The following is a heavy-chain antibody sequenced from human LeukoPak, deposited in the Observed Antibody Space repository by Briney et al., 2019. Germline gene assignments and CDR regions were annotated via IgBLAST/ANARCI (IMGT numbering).Heavy chain of an antibody. Sequence: SQTLSLTWTVSVDSISSGYYYWSWIRQPPGKGLEWIGYIYYSGSTYCNPSLKSRVTISVDTSKNQFSLKLSSVTAADTAVYYCARASYSSSWFDPWGQGTLVTVSS. D-gene: IGHD6-6*01. CDR1: VDSISSGYYY. J-gene: IGHJ5*02. CDR2: IYYSGST. V-gene: IGHV4-30-4*01. CDR3: ARASYSSSWFDP.